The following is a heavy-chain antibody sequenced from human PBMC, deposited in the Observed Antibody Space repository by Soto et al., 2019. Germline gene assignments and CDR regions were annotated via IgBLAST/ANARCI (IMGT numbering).Heavy chain of an antibody. CDR3: ARRFYSNYVWTFDY. J-gene: IGHJ4*02. CDR1: GFTFSSYG. V-gene: IGHV3-33*01. CDR2: IWYDGSNK. Sequence: PGGSLRLSCAASGFTFSSYGMHWVRQAPGKGLEWVAVIWYDGSNKYYADSVTGRFTISRENSKKKLYLQMNSLRAEDTAVYYWARRFYSNYVWTFDYWGQGTLVTVS. D-gene: IGHD4-4*01.